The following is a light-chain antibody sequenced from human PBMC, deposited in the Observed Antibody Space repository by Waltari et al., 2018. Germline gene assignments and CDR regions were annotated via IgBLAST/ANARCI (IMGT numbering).Light chain of an antibody. CDR2: AAA. Sequence: DIQMTQSPSSVSASLGDRVTISCRASQVVRSWLAWYQQKPGKAPKLLIYAAAILRSGVPSRFSGSGSGTDYTLTINSLQPEDVATYYCQQANSFPWTFGQGTKVEIK. V-gene: IGKV1-12*01. CDR1: QVVRSW. J-gene: IGKJ1*01. CDR3: QQANSFPWT.